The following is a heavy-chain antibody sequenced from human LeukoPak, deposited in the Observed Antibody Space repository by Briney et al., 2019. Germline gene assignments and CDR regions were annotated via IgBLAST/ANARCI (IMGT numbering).Heavy chain of an antibody. CDR1: GFTFSTYG. CDR3: AKDSLRTVPAASFDN. V-gene: IGHV3-23*01. Sequence: GGSLRLSCAASGFTFSTYGMSWVRQAPGKGLEWVSIISGSGGSTYYADSVKGRFTISRDNSKNTLYLQMSSLRVEDTAVYYCAKDSLRTVPAASFDNWGQGTLVTVSS. CDR2: ISGSGGST. D-gene: IGHD2-2*01. J-gene: IGHJ4*02.